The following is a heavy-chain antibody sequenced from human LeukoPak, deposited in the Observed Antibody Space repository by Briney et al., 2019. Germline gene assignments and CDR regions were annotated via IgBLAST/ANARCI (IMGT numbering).Heavy chain of an antibody. CDR1: EFTFSGYG. CDR2: ISYDGSNK. V-gene: IGHV3-30*18. CDR3: AKDRGLDYAPGDV. J-gene: IGHJ6*02. Sequence: GRSLRLSCAASEFTFSGYGMHWVRQAPGKGLEWVAVISYDGSNKYYTDSVKGRFTISRDNSKNTLYLQMNSLRAEDTAVYYCAKDRGLDYAPGDVWGLGTTVTVSS. D-gene: IGHD4-17*01.